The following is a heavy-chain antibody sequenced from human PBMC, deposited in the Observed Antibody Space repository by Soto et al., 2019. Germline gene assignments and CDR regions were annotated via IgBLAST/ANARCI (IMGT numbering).Heavy chain of an antibody. D-gene: IGHD3-3*01. CDR2: ISDSGGNI. CDR3: AARVAQGY. Sequence: PGGSLRLSCAPSGFTFSSYAMNWGRQAPGKGLEWVSAISDSGGNIYYADSVKGRFTISRDNSKNTLYLQMNSLRAEDTAVYYCAARVAQGYWGQGTLVTVSS. CDR1: GFTFSSYA. J-gene: IGHJ4*02. V-gene: IGHV3-23*01.